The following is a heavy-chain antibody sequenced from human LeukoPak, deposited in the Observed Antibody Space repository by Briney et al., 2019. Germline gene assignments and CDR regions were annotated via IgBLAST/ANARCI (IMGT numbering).Heavy chain of an antibody. J-gene: IGHJ4*02. Sequence: GGSLRLSCAASGFTFSNYRMTWVRQAPGKGLEGVANIKQDGSEMYYVGSVKGRFTISSDNAKNSLYLQMNSLRVEDTAVYYCARGKGNDYWGQGTLVTVSS. CDR3: ARGKGNDY. V-gene: IGHV3-7*01. CDR1: GFTFSNYR. CDR2: IKQDGSEM. D-gene: IGHD4-23*01.